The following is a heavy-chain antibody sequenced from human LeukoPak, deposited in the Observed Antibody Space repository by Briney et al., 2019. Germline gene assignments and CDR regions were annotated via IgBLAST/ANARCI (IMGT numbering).Heavy chain of an antibody. CDR1: GYTFNDYY. CDR2: INPNSGRT. D-gene: IGHD3-9*01. V-gene: IGHV1-2*02. CDR3: ARDSSDVLTGYYHF. Sequence: ASVKVSCKTSGYTFNDYYVHWVRQAPGQGLEWMGWINPNSGRTNYAPKFQGRVTLTTDTSISTAYMELSGLISGDTALYYCARDSSDVLTGYYHFWGQGTPVTVSS. J-gene: IGHJ4*02.